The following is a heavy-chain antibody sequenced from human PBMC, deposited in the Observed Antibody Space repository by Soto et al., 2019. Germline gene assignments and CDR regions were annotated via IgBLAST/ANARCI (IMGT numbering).Heavy chain of an antibody. CDR3: ARWVEVSLDYFDS. CDR2: MHHSGRT. CDR1: GAYMRNYYYY. J-gene: IGHJ4*02. D-gene: IGHD2-15*01. Sequence: SETLPVTCTVSGAYMRNYYYYWSWVRQNPGKDLEWIGHMHHSGRTHYNPSLKSRVAISVDTSKNQFSLYLNSVTAADTAVYYCARWVEVSLDYFDSWGQGTPVTISS. V-gene: IGHV4-31*03.